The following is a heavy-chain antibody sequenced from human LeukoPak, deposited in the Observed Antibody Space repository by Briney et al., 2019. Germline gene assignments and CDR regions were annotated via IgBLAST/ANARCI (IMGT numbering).Heavy chain of an antibody. J-gene: IGHJ4*02. CDR2: IYAGGAT. CDR3: ARDDKTGSYSSFDL. CDR1: GFTFSSYA. Sequence: PGGSLRLSCAASGFTFSSYAMSWVRQGPGKGLEWVSVIYAGGATFYADSVKGRFTISRDCSKNTLSLQLNSLRAEDTAVYYCARDDKTGSYSSFDLWGPGTLVTVSS. V-gene: IGHV3-66*01. D-gene: IGHD1-26*01.